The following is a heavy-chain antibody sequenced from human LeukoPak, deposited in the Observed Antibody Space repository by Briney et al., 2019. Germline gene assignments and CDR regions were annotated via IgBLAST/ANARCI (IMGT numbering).Heavy chain of an antibody. Sequence: ASVKVSCKASGYTFTSYGISWVRQAPGQGLEWMGWISAYNGNTNYAQKLRGRVTMTTDTSTSTAYMELRSLRSDDTAVYYCARDRRLSYYDSSGYYYWGQGTLVTVSS. CDR3: ARDRRLSYYDSSGYYY. J-gene: IGHJ4*02. CDR2: ISAYNGNT. D-gene: IGHD3-22*01. V-gene: IGHV1-18*01. CDR1: GYTFTSYG.